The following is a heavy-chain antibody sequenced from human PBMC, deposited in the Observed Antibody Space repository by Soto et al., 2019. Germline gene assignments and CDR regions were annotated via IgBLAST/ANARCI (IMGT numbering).Heavy chain of an antibody. V-gene: IGHV3-48*01. CDR2: IGLGSSTK. D-gene: IGHD3-22*01. CDR3: ARDQLYYNDISGRPLNAFDV. Sequence: WRSMRLSCAAAALTFRNYGKNWVRQAPEKKLQSVSYIGLGSSTKYYADSVEGRFTISRDNAKNSLYLHMNSLRAEDTAVYYCARDQLYYNDISGRPLNAFDVWGQGTMVTVSS. CDR1: ALTFRNYG. J-gene: IGHJ3*01.